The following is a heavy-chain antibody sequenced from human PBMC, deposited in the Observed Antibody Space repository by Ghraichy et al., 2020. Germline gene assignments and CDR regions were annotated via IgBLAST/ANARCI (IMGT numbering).Heavy chain of an antibody. J-gene: IGHJ5*02. Sequence: SETLSLTCTVSGGYMSDDYWSWIRQPAGKGLEWLGRIYTTGGTDYNPSLKSRVTISIDKSKNQFSLRLSSVTVADTAVYYCVRDHDRAWGQGTLVTVSS. V-gene: IGHV4-4*07. CDR3: VRDHDRA. CDR1: GGYMSDDY. CDR2: IYTTGGT.